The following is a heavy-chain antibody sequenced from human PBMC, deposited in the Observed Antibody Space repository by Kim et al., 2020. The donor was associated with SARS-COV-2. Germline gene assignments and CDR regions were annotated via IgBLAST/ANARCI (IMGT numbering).Heavy chain of an antibody. D-gene: IGHD1-20*01. CDR3: VSNSLPTYNWHPNFHH. V-gene: IGHV4-39*02. J-gene: IGHJ1*01. CDR1: VDSITSRPSY. CDR2: IYSNGST. Sequence: SETLSLTCAVSVDSITSRPSYWGWLRQSPGQGLEWIGSIYSNGSTYSNPTLRNPATISVDTSKGHLSLNVESVTDADTYDYDSVSNSLPTYNWHPNFHH.